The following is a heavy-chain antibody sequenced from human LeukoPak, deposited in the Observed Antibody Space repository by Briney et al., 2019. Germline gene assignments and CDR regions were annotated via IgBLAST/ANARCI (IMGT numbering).Heavy chain of an antibody. Sequence: SETLSLTCTVSGGSISSSSYYWGWIRQPPGKGLEWIGSIYYSGSTYYNPSLKSRVTISVDTSKNQFSLKLSSVTAADTAVYYCAREAVAAPTTDAFDIWGQGTMVTVSS. CDR1: GGSISSSSYY. J-gene: IGHJ3*02. D-gene: IGHD6-19*01. V-gene: IGHV4-39*07. CDR2: IYYSGST. CDR3: AREAVAAPTTDAFDI.